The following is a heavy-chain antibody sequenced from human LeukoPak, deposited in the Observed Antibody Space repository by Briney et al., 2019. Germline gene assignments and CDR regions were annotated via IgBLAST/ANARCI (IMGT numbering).Heavy chain of an antibody. CDR2: ISAYNGNI. D-gene: IGHD5-24*01. V-gene: IGHV1-18*01. CDR1: GYTFTSYG. Sequence: ASVKVSCKASGYTFTSYGISWVRQAPGQGLEGMGWISAYNGNINYAQKLQGRVTMTTDTSTSTAYMELRSLRSEDTAVYYCARDNSVRDEAWWFNPWGQGTLVTVSS. CDR3: ARDNSVRDEAWWFNP. J-gene: IGHJ5*02.